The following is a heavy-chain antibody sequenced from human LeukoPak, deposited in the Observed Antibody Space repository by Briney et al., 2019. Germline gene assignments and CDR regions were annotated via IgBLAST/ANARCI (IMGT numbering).Heavy chain of an antibody. CDR2: IKSKTDGGTT. V-gene: IGHV3-15*01. J-gene: IGHJ3*02. CDR3: TTEAFGPLMFFDI. D-gene: IGHD2/OR15-2a*01. Sequence: PGGALRLSCAASGFTFSSYDMTWVRQAPGKGLEWVGRIKSKTDGGTTDYAAPVKGRFTISRDDSKNTLYLQMNSLKTEDTAVYYCTTEAFGPLMFFDIWGQGTMVTVSS. CDR1: GFTFSSYD.